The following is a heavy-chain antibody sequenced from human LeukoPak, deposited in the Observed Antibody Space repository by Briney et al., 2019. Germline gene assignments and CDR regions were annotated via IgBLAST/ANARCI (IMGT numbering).Heavy chain of an antibody. CDR1: GGSISSYY. Sequence: SETLSLTCTVSGGSISSYYWSWIRQPAGKGLEWIGRIYTSGSTNYNPSLKSRVTMSGGTSKNQFSLRLSSVTAADTAVYYCARFQGDLKAFDIWGQGTMVTVSS. CDR2: IYTSGST. CDR3: ARFQGDLKAFDI. J-gene: IGHJ3*02. D-gene: IGHD3-10*01. V-gene: IGHV4-4*07.